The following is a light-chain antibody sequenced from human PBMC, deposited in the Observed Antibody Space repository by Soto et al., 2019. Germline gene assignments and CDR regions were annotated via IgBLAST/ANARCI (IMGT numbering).Light chain of an antibody. CDR1: NIGSKS. CDR3: HVWDSSSEHV. J-gene: IGLJ1*01. CDR2: DDS. V-gene: IGLV3-21*02. Sequence: SYELTQPPSVSVAPGQTARITCGGNNIGSKSVHWYQQKPGQAPVLVVDDDSDRPSGIPARFSGSNSGNTATLTISRVEARDEADYFCHVWDSSSEHVFGTGTKLTVL.